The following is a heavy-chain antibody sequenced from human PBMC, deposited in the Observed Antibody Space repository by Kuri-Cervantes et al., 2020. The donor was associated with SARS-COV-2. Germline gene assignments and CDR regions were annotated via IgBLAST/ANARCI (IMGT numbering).Heavy chain of an antibody. D-gene: IGHD3-22*01. V-gene: IGHV4-38-2*02. Sequence: SETLSLTCTVSGYSISSGYYWGWIRQPPGKGLEWIGSIYHSGSTYYNPSLKSRFTISVDTSKNQFSLKLTSVTAADTAVYYCASALAYYSDSSGFTYYFDYWGQGTQVTVSS. J-gene: IGHJ4*02. CDR3: ASALAYYSDSSGFTYYFDY. CDR1: GYSISSGYY. CDR2: IYHSGST.